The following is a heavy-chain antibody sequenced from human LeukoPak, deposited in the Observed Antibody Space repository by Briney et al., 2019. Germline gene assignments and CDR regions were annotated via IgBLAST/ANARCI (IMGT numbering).Heavy chain of an antibody. CDR1: GGTFSSYA. V-gene: IGHV1-69*13. CDR3: ARVGKYYYGSGSYYYFDY. Sequence: SVKVSCKASGGTFSSYAISWVRQAPGQGLEWMGGIIPIFGTANYAQKFQGRVTITADESTSTAYMELSSLRSEDTAVYYCARVGKYYYGSGSYYYFDYWGQGTLVTVSS. D-gene: IGHD3-10*01. J-gene: IGHJ4*02. CDR2: IIPIFGTA.